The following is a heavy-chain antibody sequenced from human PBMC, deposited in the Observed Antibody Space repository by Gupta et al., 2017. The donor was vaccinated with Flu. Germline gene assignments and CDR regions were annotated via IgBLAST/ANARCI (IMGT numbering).Heavy chain of an antibody. CDR3: TRDDTSSRPDY. J-gene: IGHJ4*02. Sequence: CAASGFTLSRYWMTWVRQAPGKGLEWVANIKEDGTEENYVDSVKGRFTISRDNAIHSLYLQMHSLRVDDTAVYYCTRDDTSSRPDYWGQGTRGTVSS. V-gene: IGHV3-7*01. CDR2: IKEDGTEE. CDR1: GFTLSRYW.